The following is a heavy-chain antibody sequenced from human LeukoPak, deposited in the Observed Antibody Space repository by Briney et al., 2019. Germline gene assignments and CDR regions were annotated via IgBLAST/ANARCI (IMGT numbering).Heavy chain of an antibody. CDR2: ISYDGSNK. D-gene: IGHD6-13*01. CDR3: ARERKRYSSRSDAFDI. J-gene: IGHJ3*02. V-gene: IGHV3-30-3*01. Sequence: GGSLRLSCAASGFTFSSYAMHWVRQAPGKGLGWVAVISYDGSNKYYADSVKGRFTISRDNSKNTLYLQMNSLRAEDTAVYYCARERKRYSSRSDAFDIWGQGTMVTVSS. CDR1: GFTFSSYA.